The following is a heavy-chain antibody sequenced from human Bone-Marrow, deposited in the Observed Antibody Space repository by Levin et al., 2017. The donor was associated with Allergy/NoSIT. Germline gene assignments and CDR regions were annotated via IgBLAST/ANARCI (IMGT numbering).Heavy chain of an antibody. CDR3: AKDKGRQPVVYYYGMDV. Sequence: SLKISCAASGFTFDDYAMHWVRQAPGKGLEWVSGISWNSGSIGYADSVKGRFTISRNNAKNSLYLQMNSLRAEDTALYYCAKDKGRQPVVYYYGMDVWGQGTTVTVSS. J-gene: IGHJ6*02. CDR1: GFTFDDYA. V-gene: IGHV3-9*01. D-gene: IGHD1-14*01. CDR2: ISWNSGSI.